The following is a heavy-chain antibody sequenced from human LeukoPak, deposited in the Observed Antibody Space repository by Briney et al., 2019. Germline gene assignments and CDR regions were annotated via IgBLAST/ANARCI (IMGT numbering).Heavy chain of an antibody. V-gene: IGHV4-34*01. CDR2: INHSGST. CDR3: ARGKVRYYGSGSALDY. Sequence: PGGSLRLSCAASGFTFSSYSMHWVRQPPGKGLEWIGEINHSGSTNYNPSLKSRVTISVDTSKNQFSLKLSSVTAADTAVYYCARGKVRYYGSGSALDYWGQGTLVTVSS. J-gene: IGHJ4*02. D-gene: IGHD3-10*01. CDR1: GFTFSSYS.